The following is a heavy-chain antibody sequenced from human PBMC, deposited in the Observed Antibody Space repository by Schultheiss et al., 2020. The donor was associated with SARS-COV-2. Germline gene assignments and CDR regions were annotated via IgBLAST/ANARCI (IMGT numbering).Heavy chain of an antibody. J-gene: IGHJ4*02. Sequence: GGSLRLSCAASGFTFSSYAMHWVRQAPGKGLEYVSAISSNGGSTYYADSVKGRFTISRDNSKNTLYLQMNSLRAEDTAVYYCAKDSIPITMIVVVEYYFDYWGQGTLVTVSS. D-gene: IGHD3-22*01. CDR3: AKDSIPITMIVVVEYYFDY. V-gene: IGHV3-64*02. CDR1: GFTFSSYA. CDR2: ISSNGGST.